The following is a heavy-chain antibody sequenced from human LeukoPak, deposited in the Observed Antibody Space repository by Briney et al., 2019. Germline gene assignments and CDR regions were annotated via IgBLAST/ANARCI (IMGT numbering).Heavy chain of an antibody. Sequence: ASVKVSCKASGYTFTSYYVHWVRQAPGQGLEWMGWINPKNGGANYAPSFQGRVTMTRDRSISTVYMELTRLTSDDTAVFYCARASFWESPINWFDPWGQGTLVTVSS. CDR3: ARASFWESPINWFDP. D-gene: IGHD3-16*01. J-gene: IGHJ5*02. V-gene: IGHV1-2*07. CDR1: GYTFTSYY. CDR2: INPKNGGA.